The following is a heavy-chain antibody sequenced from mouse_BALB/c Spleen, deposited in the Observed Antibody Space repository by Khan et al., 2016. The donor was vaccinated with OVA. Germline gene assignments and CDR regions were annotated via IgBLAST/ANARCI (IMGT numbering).Heavy chain of an antibody. D-gene: IGHD2-3*01. CDR3: TRDGYSPWFAY. CDR2: IDPENDNT. V-gene: IGHV14-1*02. CDR1: GFNIKDYY. Sequence: VQLQQSGAELVRPGALVKLSCKGSGFNIKDYYIHWVKQRPEQGLEWIGWIDPENDNTIYDPKFQGKASIPADTSSNTAYLQLSSLTSEDTAVYYCTRDGYSPWFAYWGQGTLITVSA. J-gene: IGHJ3*01.